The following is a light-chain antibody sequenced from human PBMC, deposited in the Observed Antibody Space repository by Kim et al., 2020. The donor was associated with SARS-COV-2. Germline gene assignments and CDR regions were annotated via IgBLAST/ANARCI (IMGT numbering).Light chain of an antibody. CDR1: DTVSSN. V-gene: IGKV3-15*01. CDR2: GAS. Sequence: VSPGESATLSCRASDTVSSNVAWYQQKPGQAPRPLIYGASTRATGSPARFSGSGYGTEFSLTISSLQSEDFAVYYCQQYNNWPLSFGGGTKVDIK. J-gene: IGKJ4*01. CDR3: QQYNNWPLS.